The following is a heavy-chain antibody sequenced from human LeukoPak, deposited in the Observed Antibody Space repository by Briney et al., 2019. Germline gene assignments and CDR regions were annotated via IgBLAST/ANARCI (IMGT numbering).Heavy chain of an antibody. Sequence: GGSLRLSCAASGFTFSSYSMNWVRQAPGKGLEWVSSISSSSSHIYYADSMKGRSTTSRDNAKNSLYLQMNSLRAEDTAVYYCARDNEPDYYDSSGYDYWGQGTLVTVSS. J-gene: IGHJ4*02. CDR3: ARDNEPDYYDSSGYDY. D-gene: IGHD3-22*01. CDR2: ISSSSSHI. V-gene: IGHV3-21*01. CDR1: GFTFSSYS.